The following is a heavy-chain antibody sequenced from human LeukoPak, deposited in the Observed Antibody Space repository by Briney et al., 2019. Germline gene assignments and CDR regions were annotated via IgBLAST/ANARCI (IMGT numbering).Heavy chain of an antibody. CDR1: GNYW. Sequence: GGSLRLSCAASGNYWMLWVRQVPGKGLVWVSHINSDGSWTSYADSVKGRFTISKDNAKNTVYLQMNSLRAEDTAVYYCVSFYETYWGRGTLVTVSS. D-gene: IGHD2/OR15-2a*01. CDR2: INSDGSWT. J-gene: IGHJ4*02. V-gene: IGHV3-74*01. CDR3: VSFYETY.